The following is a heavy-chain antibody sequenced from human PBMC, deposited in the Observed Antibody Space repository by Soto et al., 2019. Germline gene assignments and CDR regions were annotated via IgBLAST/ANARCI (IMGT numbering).Heavy chain of an antibody. D-gene: IGHD3-9*01. J-gene: IGHJ5*02. V-gene: IGHV4-34*01. CDR3: AQNYDILTGRRWFDP. CDR2: INHSGST. Sequence: SETLSLTCAVYGGSFSGYYWSWIRQPPGKGLEWIGEINHSGSTNYNPSLKSRVTISVDTSKNQFSLKLSSVTAADTAVYYCAQNYDILTGRRWFDPWGQGTLVTVSS. CDR1: GGSFSGYY.